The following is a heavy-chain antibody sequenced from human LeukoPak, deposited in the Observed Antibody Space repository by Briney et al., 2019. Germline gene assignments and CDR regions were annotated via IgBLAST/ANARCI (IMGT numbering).Heavy chain of an antibody. Sequence: SETLSLTCNVSGASISSSSYYWDWIRQPPGKGLEWIGSVYYSGTTYYNPSLKSRVTISVDTSKNQFSLKLTSVTAADTAVYYCARTKDAFDIWGQGTMVTVSS. CDR3: ARTKDAFDI. D-gene: IGHD2-8*01. V-gene: IGHV4-39*01. CDR2: VYYSGTT. J-gene: IGHJ3*02. CDR1: GASISSSSYY.